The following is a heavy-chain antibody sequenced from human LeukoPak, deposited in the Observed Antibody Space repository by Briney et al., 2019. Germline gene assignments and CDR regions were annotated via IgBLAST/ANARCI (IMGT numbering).Heavy chain of an antibody. CDR1: GFTVSSSY. V-gene: IGHV3-66*01. D-gene: IGHD6-13*01. J-gene: IGHJ4*02. Sequence: PGGSLRLSCAASGFTVSSSYLTWVRQAPGKGLEWVSVIYSGGTTYYADSVKGRFTISRDNSKNTLYLQMNSLRAEDTAVYYCAKARARYSSSWSVDYWGQGTLVTVSS. CDR2: IYSGGTT. CDR3: AKARARYSSSWSVDY.